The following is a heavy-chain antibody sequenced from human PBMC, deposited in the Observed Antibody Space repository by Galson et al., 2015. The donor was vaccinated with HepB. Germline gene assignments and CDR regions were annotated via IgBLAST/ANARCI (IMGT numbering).Heavy chain of an antibody. Sequence: QSGAEVKKPGESLKISCKASGYTFTSYAMHWVRQAPGQRLEWMGWINAGNGNTKSSQKFQGRVTITRDTSASTAYMELSSLRSEDTAVYYCARESGLPATAIGGGYYYYGMDVWGQGTTVTVSS. V-gene: IGHV1-3*01. D-gene: IGHD2-21*02. J-gene: IGHJ6*02. CDR2: INAGNGNT. CDR1: GYTFTSYA. CDR3: ARESGLPATAIGGGYYYYGMDV.